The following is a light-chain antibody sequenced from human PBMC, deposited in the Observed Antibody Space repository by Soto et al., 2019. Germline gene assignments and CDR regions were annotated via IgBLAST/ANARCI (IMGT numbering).Light chain of an antibody. CDR3: QQYNKWPPWT. V-gene: IGKV1-5*01. CDR2: DAS. Sequence: DIQVTQSPPTLSASVGDRVTITCRASQTISTWMAWYQQKPGKAPKLLVYDASTLQSGVASRFSGSGSGTEFSLTISSLQSEDFAVYFCQQYNKWPPWTFGHGTKVDIK. CDR1: QTISTW. J-gene: IGKJ1*01.